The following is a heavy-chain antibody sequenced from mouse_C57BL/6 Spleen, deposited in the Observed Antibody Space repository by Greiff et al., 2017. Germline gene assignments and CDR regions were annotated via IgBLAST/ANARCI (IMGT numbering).Heavy chain of an antibody. CDR3: ARSHYGSSGWAMDY. Sequence: QVQLQQPGAELVKPGASVKMSCKASGYTFTSYWITWVKQRPGQGLEWIGDIYPGSGSTNYNEKFKSKATLTVDTSSSTAYMQLSSLTSEDSAVYYCARSHYGSSGWAMDYWGQGTSVTVSS. CDR1: GYTFTSYW. J-gene: IGHJ4*01. D-gene: IGHD1-1*01. CDR2: IYPGSGST. V-gene: IGHV1-55*01.